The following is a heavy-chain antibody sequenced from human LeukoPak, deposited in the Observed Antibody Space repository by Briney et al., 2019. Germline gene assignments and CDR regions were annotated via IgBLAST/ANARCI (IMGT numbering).Heavy chain of an antibody. D-gene: IGHD6-13*01. CDR2: ISSSSSYI. CDR1: GFTFSSYS. Sequence: GWSLRLSCAASGFTFSSYSMNWVRQAPGKGLEWVSSISSSSSYIYYADSVKGRFTISRDNAKNSLYLQMNSLRSEDTALYYCARGPQQLGFDYWGQGTLVTVSS. CDR3: ARGPQQLGFDY. V-gene: IGHV3-21*04. J-gene: IGHJ4*02.